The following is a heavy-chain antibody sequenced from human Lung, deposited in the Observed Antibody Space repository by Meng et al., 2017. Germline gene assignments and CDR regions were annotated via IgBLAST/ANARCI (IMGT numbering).Heavy chain of an antibody. V-gene: IGHV4-34*01. CDR1: GGSFSDYY. Sequence: QVQLQQWGAGLLKPSDTLSPTCVVSGGSFSDYYWSWIRQPPGKGLEWIGEINHSGSTNYNPSLESRATISVDTSQNNLPLKLSSVTAADSAVYYCARGPTTMAHDFDYWGQGTLVTVSS. CDR2: INHSGST. J-gene: IGHJ4*02. D-gene: IGHD4-11*01. CDR3: ARGPTTMAHDFDY.